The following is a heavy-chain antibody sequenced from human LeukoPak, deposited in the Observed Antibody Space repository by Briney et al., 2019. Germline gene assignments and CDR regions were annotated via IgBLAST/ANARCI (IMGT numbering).Heavy chain of an antibody. Sequence: GESLKISCKGSGYSFTSHWIGWVRQMPGKCLEWMGIIYPGDSDTRYSPSFQGQVTISADKSISTAYLQWSSLKASDTAMYYCARGGGGYCSGNNCHAGEYWGQGTLVTVSS. CDR1: GYSFTSHW. CDR3: ARGGGGYCSGNNCHAGEY. V-gene: IGHV5-51*01. D-gene: IGHD2-15*01. J-gene: IGHJ4*02. CDR2: IYPGDSDT.